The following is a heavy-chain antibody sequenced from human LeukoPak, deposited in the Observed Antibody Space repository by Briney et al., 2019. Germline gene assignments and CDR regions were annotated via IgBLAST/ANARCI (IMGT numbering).Heavy chain of an antibody. CDR2: IKQDGSEK. V-gene: IGHV3-7*01. Sequence: GGSLRLSXAASGFTFSSYWMSWVRQAPGKGLEWVANIKQDGSEKYYVDSVKGRFTISRDNAKNSLYLQMNSLRAEDTAVYYCARDEPLQWLAPFDYWGQGTLVTVSS. J-gene: IGHJ4*02. CDR1: GFTFSSYW. D-gene: IGHD6-19*01. CDR3: ARDEPLQWLAPFDY.